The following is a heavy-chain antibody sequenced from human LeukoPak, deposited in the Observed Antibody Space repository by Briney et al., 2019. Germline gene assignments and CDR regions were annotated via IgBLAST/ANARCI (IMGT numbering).Heavy chain of an antibody. CDR1: GFTFDDYA. CDR2: INWNSAFI. Sequence: PGRSLRLSCAASGFTFDDYAMHWVRQAPGKGLEWVSGINWNSAFIGYADSVKGRFTISRDNAKNSLYLQINRLRAEDMALYYCAKGGGSELSYFFDYWGQGTLVTVSS. D-gene: IGHD3-16*02. V-gene: IGHV3-9*03. J-gene: IGHJ4*02. CDR3: AKGGGSELSYFFDY.